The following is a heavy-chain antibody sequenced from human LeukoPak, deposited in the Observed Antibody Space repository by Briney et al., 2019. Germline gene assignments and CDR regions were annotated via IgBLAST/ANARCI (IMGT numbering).Heavy chain of an antibody. V-gene: IGHV4-59*12. CDR3: ASRGIAAAGAKFDY. D-gene: IGHD6-13*01. Sequence: SETLSLTCTVSGGSISSYYWSWIRQPPGKGLEWIGYIYYSGSTNYNPSLKSRVTISVDTSKNQFSLKLSSVTAADTAVYYCASRGIAAAGAKFDYWGQGTLVTVSS. J-gene: IGHJ4*02. CDR2: IYYSGST. CDR1: GGSISSYY.